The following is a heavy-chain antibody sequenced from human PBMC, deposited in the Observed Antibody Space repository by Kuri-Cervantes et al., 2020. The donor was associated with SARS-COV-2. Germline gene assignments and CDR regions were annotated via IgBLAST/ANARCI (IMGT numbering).Heavy chain of an antibody. CDR1: GFTVSSNY. D-gene: IGHD3-22*01. CDR3: ASVVTGDSSGYY. V-gene: IGHV3-53*01. Sequence: AGSLTLSCAASGFTVSSNYMSWVRQAPGKGLEWVSVIYSGGSTYYADSVKSRFTISRDNSKNTLYLQMNSRRVEDTAVYYCASVVTGDSSGYYWGQGTLVTVSS. J-gene: IGHJ4*02. CDR2: IYSGGST.